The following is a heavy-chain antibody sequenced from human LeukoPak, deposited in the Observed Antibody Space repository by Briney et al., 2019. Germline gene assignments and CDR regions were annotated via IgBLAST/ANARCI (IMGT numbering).Heavy chain of an antibody. J-gene: IGHJ3*02. CDR1: GYTFTGYY. CDR3: ARVPSKGYDSSGYYYAFDI. V-gene: IGHV1-2*02. D-gene: IGHD3-22*01. Sequence: ASVKVSCKASGYTFTGYYMHWVRQAPGQGLEWMGWINPNSGGTNYAQKFQGRVTMTRDTSISTAYMELSRLRSDDTAVYYCARVPSKGYDSSGYYYAFDIWGQGTMVTVSS. CDR2: INPNSGGT.